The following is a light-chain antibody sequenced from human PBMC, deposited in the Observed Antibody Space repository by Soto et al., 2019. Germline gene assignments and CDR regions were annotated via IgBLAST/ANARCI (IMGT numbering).Light chain of an antibody. CDR3: QQYNSYYT. CDR2: KAS. CDR1: QSISSW. Sequence: DIQMTQSPSTLSASVGDRVTITCRASQSISSWLAWYQQKPGKAPKLLIYKASSLESGVPSRFSGSGSGTEFTLTISRLQPDDFATYDCQQYNSYYTFGQGTKVEI. V-gene: IGKV1-5*03. J-gene: IGKJ1*01.